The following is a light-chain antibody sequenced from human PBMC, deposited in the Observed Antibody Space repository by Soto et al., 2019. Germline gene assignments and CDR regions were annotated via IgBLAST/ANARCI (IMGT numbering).Light chain of an antibody. Sequence: DMPITQCPSTLSASVGDRVTITCRASQSISVWLAWYQQKAGKAPNLLIYKASRLESGVPSRFSGSGSETEFTLTISGLQPGDSATYNCQQYNSYSPTFGQGTKVDIK. V-gene: IGKV1-5*03. J-gene: IGKJ1*01. CDR3: QQYNSYSPT. CDR2: KAS. CDR1: QSISVW.